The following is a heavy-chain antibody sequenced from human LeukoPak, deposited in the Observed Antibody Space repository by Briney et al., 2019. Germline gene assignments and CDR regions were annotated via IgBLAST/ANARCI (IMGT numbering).Heavy chain of an antibody. Sequence: PSETLSLTCTVSGVSISGGDYYWSWIRQPPGKGLEWIGFIYYSGSTYYNPSLKSRLTISVDTSKNKFSLKLSSVAAADTAVYSCAKLPLPGGILRSSAGAFDVWGQGTMVTVSS. CDR2: IYYSGST. J-gene: IGHJ3*01. CDR1: GVSISGGDYY. D-gene: IGHD3-10*02. CDR3: AKLPLPGGILRSSAGAFDV. V-gene: IGHV4-30-4*01.